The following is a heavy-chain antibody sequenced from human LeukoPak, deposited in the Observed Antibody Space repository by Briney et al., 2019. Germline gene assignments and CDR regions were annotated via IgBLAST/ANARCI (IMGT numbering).Heavy chain of an antibody. CDR1: GYSISSGYY. J-gene: IGHJ5*02. D-gene: IGHD5-12*01. Sequence: PSETLSLTCTVSGYSISSGYYWGWIRQPPGKGLEWIGSIYHSGSTYYNPSLKSRVTISVDTSKNQFSLKLSSVTAADTAVYYCARGGSGYSGYAPQGWFDPWGQGTLVTVSS. V-gene: IGHV4-38-2*02. CDR2: IYHSGST. CDR3: ARGGSGYSGYAPQGWFDP.